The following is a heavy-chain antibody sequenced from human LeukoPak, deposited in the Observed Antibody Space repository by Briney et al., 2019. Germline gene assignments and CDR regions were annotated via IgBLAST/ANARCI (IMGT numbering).Heavy chain of an antibody. CDR1: GGSISSYY. CDR2: IYYSGST. D-gene: IGHD3-22*01. CDR3: ARDYYYYDSSGYRFDY. Sequence: SETLSLTCTVSGGSISSYYWSWIRQPPGKGLEWIGYIYYSGSTNYNPSLKSRVTISLDTSKNQFSLKLSSVTAADTAVYYCARDYYYYDSSGYRFDYWGQGTLVTVYS. V-gene: IGHV4-59*01. J-gene: IGHJ4*02.